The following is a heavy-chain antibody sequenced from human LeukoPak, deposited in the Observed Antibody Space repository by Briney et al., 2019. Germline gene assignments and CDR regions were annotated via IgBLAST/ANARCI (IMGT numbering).Heavy chain of an antibody. CDR1: EFTVSSNY. CDR2: IYSGGST. D-gene: IGHD4-17*01. CDR3: ATIGGDYVSFDN. Sequence: GGSLRLSCAASEFTVSSNYMSWVRQAPGKGLEWVSVIYSGGSTYYADSVKGRFTISRHNSKNTLYPQKNSLRGEDTAMYYCATIGGDYVSFDNWGQGTLVTVTS. J-gene: IGHJ4*02. V-gene: IGHV3-53*04.